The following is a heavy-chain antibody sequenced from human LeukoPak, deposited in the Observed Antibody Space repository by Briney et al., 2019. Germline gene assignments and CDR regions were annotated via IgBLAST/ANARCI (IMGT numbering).Heavy chain of an antibody. CDR2: IRYDGSNK. J-gene: IGHJ3*02. D-gene: IGHD2-2*01. CDR3: AKGDVVPAAIFAFDI. CDR1: GFTFSSYG. Sequence: GGSLRLSCAASGFTFSSYGMHWVRQAPGKGLEWVAFIRYDGSNKYYADSVKGRFTISRDNSKNTLYLQMNSLRAEDTAVYYCAKGDVVPAAIFAFDIWGQGTMVTVPS. V-gene: IGHV3-30*02.